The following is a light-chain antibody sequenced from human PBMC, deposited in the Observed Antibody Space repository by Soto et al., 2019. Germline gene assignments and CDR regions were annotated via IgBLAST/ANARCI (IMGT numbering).Light chain of an antibody. J-gene: IGKJ1*01. CDR3: QQYESSPQT. V-gene: IGKV3-20*01. CDR1: QSVGSS. CDR2: HTY. Sequence: EPELPYLSGNLSLSPGARATLSCMASQSVGSSVAWYQQRPGQAHRLLVYHTYNRATGIQDRFSASGSGTDFTLTIRRLEPEDFAVYYCQQYESSPQTFGQGTKVDNK.